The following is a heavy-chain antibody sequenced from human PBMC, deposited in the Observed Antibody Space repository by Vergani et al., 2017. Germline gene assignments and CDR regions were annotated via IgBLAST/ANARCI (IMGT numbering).Heavy chain of an antibody. Sequence: EVRLLESGGGLVQPGGSLRLSCAASGFTFNIYAMSWVRQAPGKGLEWVGFVRNKEDGGTPEHAASVKGRFTISRDDSKAIAYLQMNSLKTEDTAVYYCTTGFPGSNWSTYWGQGTLVTVSS. CDR1: GFTFNIYA. V-gene: IGHV3-49*04. CDR3: TTGFPGSNWSTY. CDR2: VRNKEDGGTP. D-gene: IGHD1-26*01. J-gene: IGHJ4*01.